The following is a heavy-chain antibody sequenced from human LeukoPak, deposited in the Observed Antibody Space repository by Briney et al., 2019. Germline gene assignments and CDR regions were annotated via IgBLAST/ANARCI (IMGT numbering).Heavy chain of an antibody. CDR2: IRYDGSNK. V-gene: IGHV3-30*02. CDR1: GFTFSSYG. J-gene: IGHJ4*02. CDR3: ARTTVTTVPY. D-gene: IGHD4-17*01. Sequence: GGSLRLSCAASGFTFSSYGMHWVRQAPGKGLEWVAFIRYDGSNKYYADSVKGRFTISRDNSKNTLYLQMNSLRAEDTAVYYCARTTVTTVPYWGQGTLVTISS.